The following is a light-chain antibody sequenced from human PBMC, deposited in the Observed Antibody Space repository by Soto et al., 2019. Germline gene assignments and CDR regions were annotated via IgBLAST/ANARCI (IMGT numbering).Light chain of an antibody. J-gene: IGLJ1*01. V-gene: IGLV1-40*01. CDR1: SSDIGAGYD. Sequence: QSVLTQPPSVSEAPGQRVTISCTGTSSDIGAGYDVHWYQQLPGAAPKLLIYSNAIRPSGVPDRFSGSKSGTSASLAITGLRAEDEADYFCSLYSSNGSLIFGPGTKVTVL. CDR2: SNA. CDR3: SLYSSNGSLI.